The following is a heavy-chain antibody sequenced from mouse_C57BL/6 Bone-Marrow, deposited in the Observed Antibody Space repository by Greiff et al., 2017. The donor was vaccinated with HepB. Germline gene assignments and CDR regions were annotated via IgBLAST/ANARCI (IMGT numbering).Heavy chain of an antibody. CDR1: GYSITSGYY. J-gene: IGHJ3*01. CDR3: ARDRSRAY. D-gene: IGHD2-14*01. V-gene: IGHV3-6*01. CDR2: ISYDGSN. Sequence: EVQLQQSGPGLVKPSQSLSLTCSVTGYSITSGYYWNWIRHFPGNKLEWMGYISYDGSNNYNPSLKNRISITRDTSKNQFFLKLNSVTTEDTATYYCARDRSRAYWGQGTLVTVSA.